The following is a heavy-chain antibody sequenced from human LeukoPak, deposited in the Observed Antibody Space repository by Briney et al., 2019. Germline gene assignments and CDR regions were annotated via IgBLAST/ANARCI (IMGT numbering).Heavy chain of an antibody. Sequence: PGGSLRLSCAASGFTVSSTYMSWVRQAPGKGLEWVSGISGSGGNTYYADSVKGRFTISRDNSKNTLYLQVNCLRADDTAVYYCAKDRSDVAARPRFDPWGQGTLVTVSS. CDR2: ISGSGGNT. V-gene: IGHV3-23*01. J-gene: IGHJ5*02. CDR3: AKDRSDVAARPRFDP. CDR1: GFTVSSTY. D-gene: IGHD6-6*01.